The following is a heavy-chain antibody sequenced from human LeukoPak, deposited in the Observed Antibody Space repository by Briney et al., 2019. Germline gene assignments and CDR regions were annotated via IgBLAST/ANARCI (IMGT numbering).Heavy chain of an antibody. D-gene: IGHD1-26*01. Sequence: GGSLRLSCAVSGFTVSSNFMSWVRQAPGKGLEWVSVLFSGGTPYYADSVKGRFTISRDKSKSTLFLQMNSLRVEDTAVYYCARERSYYGSTSYWGQGTLVTVAS. J-gene: IGHJ4*02. CDR1: GFTVSSNF. CDR2: LFSGGTP. CDR3: ARERSYYGSTSY. V-gene: IGHV3-53*01.